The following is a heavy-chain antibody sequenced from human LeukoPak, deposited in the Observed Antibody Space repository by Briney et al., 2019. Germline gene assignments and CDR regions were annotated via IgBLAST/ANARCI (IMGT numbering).Heavy chain of an antibody. CDR2: IYSDGNT. Sequence: GGSLRLSCAVSGFTVSSIYMSWVRQAPGKGLEWVSSIYSDGNTYYADSVKGRFTISRDSSRNTLYLQMNSLRAEDTAVYYCARDCSGGTCYSQYYYGMDVWGQGTTVTVSS. J-gene: IGHJ6*02. CDR1: GFTVSSIY. V-gene: IGHV3-53*01. D-gene: IGHD2-15*01. CDR3: ARDCSGGTCYSQYYYGMDV.